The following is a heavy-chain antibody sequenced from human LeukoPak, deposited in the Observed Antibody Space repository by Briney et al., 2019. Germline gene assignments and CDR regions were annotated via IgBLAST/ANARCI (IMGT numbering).Heavy chain of an antibody. CDR3: ARGTGDGYNLFDY. CDR2: INHSGST. J-gene: IGHJ4*02. CDR1: GGSFSGYY. Sequence: PSETLSLTCAVYGGSFSGYYWSWIRQPPGKGLEWIGEINHSGSTNYNPSLKSRVTISVDRSKNQFSLKLSSVTAADTAVYYCARGTGDGYNLFDYWGQGTLVTVSS. V-gene: IGHV4-34*01. D-gene: IGHD5-24*01.